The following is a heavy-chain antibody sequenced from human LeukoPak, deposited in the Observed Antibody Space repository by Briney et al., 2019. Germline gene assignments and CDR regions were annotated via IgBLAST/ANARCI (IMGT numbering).Heavy chain of an antibody. D-gene: IGHD3-10*02. CDR3: AELGITMIGGA. CDR1: GFTFSSYS. V-gene: IGHV3-48*04. Sequence: GGSLRLSCAASGFTFSSYSMNWVRQAPGKGLEWVSYISSSGSTIYYADSVKGRFTISRDNAKNSLYLQMNSLRAEDTAVYYCAELGITMIGGAWGKGTTVTISS. J-gene: IGHJ6*04. CDR2: ISSSGSTI.